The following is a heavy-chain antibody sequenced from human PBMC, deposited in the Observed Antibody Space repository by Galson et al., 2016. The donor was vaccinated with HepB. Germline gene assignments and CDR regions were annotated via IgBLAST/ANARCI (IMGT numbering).Heavy chain of an antibody. CDR1: GYTFTTSG. D-gene: IGHD2/OR15-2a*01. Sequence: SCKASGYTFTTSGISWVRQAPGPGLEWMGWISTHSGNTKYAQKFQGGLTLTTDSSTTTAYMELRSLRFDDTALYYCARDVQYRFDSWGQGTLVTVSS. CDR3: ARDVQYRFDS. CDR2: ISTHSGNT. V-gene: IGHV1-18*01. J-gene: IGHJ4*02.